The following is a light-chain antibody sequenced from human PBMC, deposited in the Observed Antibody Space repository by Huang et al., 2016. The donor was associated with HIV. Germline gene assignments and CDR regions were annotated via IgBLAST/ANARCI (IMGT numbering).Light chain of an antibody. Sequence: DIALAQSPGTLSLSPGDRATLSCGASQSVNGNYLAWYQHKFGQPPRLLIYGASRRATGVPDRFNGSGSGTDFLLSVNRLEPEDVAVYYCHQYGSSPETFGQGTKVQI. CDR3: HQYGSSPET. V-gene: IGKV3-20*01. CDR2: GAS. CDR1: QSVNGNY. J-gene: IGKJ1*01.